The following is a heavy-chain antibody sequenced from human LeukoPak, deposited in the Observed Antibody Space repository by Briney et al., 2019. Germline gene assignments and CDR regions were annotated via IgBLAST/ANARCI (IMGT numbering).Heavy chain of an antibody. J-gene: IGHJ3*02. CDR3: ARVHDRRAGFDI. Sequence: SETLSLTCAVSGYSIGSGYYWGWIRPPPGQGLEWIGRIYHDGDTHNHPSLKSRVSISVDKSKKPFSLKLNTVTAADTAVYYCARVHDRRAGFDIWGEGTRVTVSS. CDR2: IYHDGDT. D-gene: IGHD3-10*01. CDR1: GYSIGSGYY. V-gene: IGHV4-38-2*01.